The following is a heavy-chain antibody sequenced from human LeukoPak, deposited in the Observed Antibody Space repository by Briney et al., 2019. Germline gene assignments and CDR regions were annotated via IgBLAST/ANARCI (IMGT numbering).Heavy chain of an antibody. J-gene: IGHJ4*02. CDR3: ARDPSARLGYFDY. CDR2: IEGDGSTT. V-gene: IGHV3-74*01. D-gene: IGHD6-6*01. Sequence: PGGSLRLSCAASGFTFSRYWMYWVRQGPGKGLVWVSRIEGDGSTTDYADSVKGRFTISRDNAKNTLYLQMNGLRAEDTAVYYCARDPSARLGYFDYWGQGTLVTVSS. CDR1: GFTFSRYW.